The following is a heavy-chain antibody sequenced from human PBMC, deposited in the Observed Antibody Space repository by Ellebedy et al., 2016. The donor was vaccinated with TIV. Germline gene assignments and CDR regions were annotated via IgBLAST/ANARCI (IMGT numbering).Heavy chain of an antibody. CDR2: INPNSGGT. CDR1: GGTFSSYG. CDR3: ARGSSSRWYVAFDI. V-gene: IGHV1-2*04. J-gene: IGHJ3*02. D-gene: IGHD6-13*01. Sequence: ASVKVSCKASGGTFSSYGISWVRQAPGQGLEWMGWINPNSGGTNYAQKFQGWVTMTRDTSISTAYMELSRLRSDDTAVYYCARGSSSRWYVAFDIWGQGTMVTVSS.